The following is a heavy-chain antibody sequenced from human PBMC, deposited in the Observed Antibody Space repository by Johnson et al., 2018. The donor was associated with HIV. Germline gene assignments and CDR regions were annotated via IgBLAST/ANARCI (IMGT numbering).Heavy chain of an antibody. V-gene: IGHV3-30*04. Sequence: QVQVVESGGGVVQPGGSLRLSCAASEFTFSNYAIHWVRQAPGKGLEWVAVISYDGTNKYYADSVKGRFTISRDNSKNTLYLQMNSLRAEDTAVYYCARRFGAAFDIWGQGTMVTVSS. D-gene: IGHD3-16*01. CDR2: ISYDGTNK. CDR3: ARRFGAAFDI. J-gene: IGHJ3*02. CDR1: EFTFSNYA.